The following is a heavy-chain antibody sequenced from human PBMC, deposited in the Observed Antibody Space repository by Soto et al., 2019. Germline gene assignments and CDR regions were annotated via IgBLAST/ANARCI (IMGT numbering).Heavy chain of an antibody. D-gene: IGHD6-13*01. CDR3: ATSGIWQQLDDPQAQSAFDI. Sequence: ASVKVSCKVSGYTLTELSMHWVRQAPGKGLEWMGGFDPEDGETIYAQKFQGRVTMTEDTSTDTAYMELSSLRSEDTAVYYCATSGIWQQLDDPQAQSAFDIWGQGTMVTVSS. V-gene: IGHV1-24*01. CDR2: FDPEDGET. J-gene: IGHJ3*02. CDR1: GYTLTELS.